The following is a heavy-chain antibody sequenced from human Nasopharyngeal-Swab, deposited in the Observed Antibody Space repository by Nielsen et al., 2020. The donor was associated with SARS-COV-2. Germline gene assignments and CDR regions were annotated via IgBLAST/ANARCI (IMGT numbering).Heavy chain of an antibody. CDR3: ARVAPVAGTGFDY. Sequence: GESLKISCAASGFTFGSYSIHWVRQAPGKGLEWVAVISSDGSNKYYTDSVKGRFTISRDNSKNTLHLQMNSLRAEDTAVYYCARVAPVAGTGFDYWGQGTLVTVSS. CDR1: GFTFGSYS. CDR2: ISSDGSNK. J-gene: IGHJ4*02. V-gene: IGHV3-30*04. D-gene: IGHD6-19*01.